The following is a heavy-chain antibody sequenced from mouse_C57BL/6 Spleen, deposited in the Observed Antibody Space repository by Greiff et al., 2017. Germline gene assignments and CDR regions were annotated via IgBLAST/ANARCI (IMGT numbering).Heavy chain of an antibody. D-gene: IGHD2-12*01. CDR3: ARLHSNDVEGYLDY. Sequence: VQLQQPGAELVRPGSSVKLSCKASGYTFTSYWMHWVKQRPIQGLEWIGNIDPSDSDTHYNQKFKGKATLTVDKSSSTAYMQLSSLTSEDSAVFYYARLHSNDVEGYLDYWGQGTTLTVSS. J-gene: IGHJ2*01. CDR2: IDPSDSDT. CDR1: GYTFTSYW. V-gene: IGHV1-52*01.